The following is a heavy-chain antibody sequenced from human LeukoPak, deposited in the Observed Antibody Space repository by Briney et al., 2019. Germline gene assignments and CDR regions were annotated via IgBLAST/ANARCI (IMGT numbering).Heavy chain of an antibody. D-gene: IGHD3-10*01. CDR2: INGDGRRI. V-gene: IGHV3-74*01. CDR1: GFTFSTAW. J-gene: IGHJ5*02. Sequence: PGGSLRLSCVASGFTFSTAWMHWARQTPGKGLVWVSHINGDGRRINYADDVKGRFTISRDNAKNTLYLQMNSLRVEDMAVYYCVRDLPRTSGPWGQGTLVTVSS. CDR3: VRDLPRTSGP.